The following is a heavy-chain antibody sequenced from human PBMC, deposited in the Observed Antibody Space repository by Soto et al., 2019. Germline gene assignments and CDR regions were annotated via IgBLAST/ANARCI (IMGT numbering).Heavy chain of an antibody. CDR2: ISTGGDTI. D-gene: IGHD3-3*01. CDR1: GFTFSDFD. V-gene: IGHV3-11*01. J-gene: IGHJ4*02. Sequence: QVQLVESGGGLVKPGGSLRLSCVASGFTFSDFDMNWVRQAPGKGLEWLSFISTGGDTIYYADSVKGRFSVSRDNAKNSLNFQMNRLRVEDTAVYYCAREAPYYDFWGDQSTVLDYWGQGTLVTVSS. CDR3: AREAPYYDFWGDQSTVLDY.